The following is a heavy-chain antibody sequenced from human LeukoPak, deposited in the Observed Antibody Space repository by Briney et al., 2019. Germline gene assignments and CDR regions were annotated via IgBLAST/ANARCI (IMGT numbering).Heavy chain of an antibody. J-gene: IGHJ4*02. V-gene: IGHV1-2*06. CDR3: ASGSAVGATKAGEMEDY. CDR1: GYTFTGYY. Sequence: ASVKVSCKXSGYTFTGYYMHWVRQAPGQGLEWMGRINPNSGGTNYAQKFQGRVTMTRDTSISTAYMELSRLRSDDTAVYYCASGSAVGATKAGEMEDYWGQGTLVTVSS. D-gene: IGHD1-26*01. CDR2: INPNSGGT.